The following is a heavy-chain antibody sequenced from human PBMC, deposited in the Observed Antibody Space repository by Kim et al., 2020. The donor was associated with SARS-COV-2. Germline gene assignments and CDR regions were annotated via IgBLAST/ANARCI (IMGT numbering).Heavy chain of an antibody. J-gene: IGHJ5*02. V-gene: IGHV4-39*01. Sequence: SETLSLTCTVSGGSIGSTSHYWVWIRQPPGKGPEWIGSVYYSGSTSYNPSLKSRVAISVDTSKNQFSLKLSSVTAADTALYYCARGGGSGSYSTLNWFDPWGQGTLVTVSS. CDR3: ARGGGSGSYSTLNWFDP. CDR1: GGSIGSTSHY. CDR2: VYYSGST. D-gene: IGHD3-10*01.